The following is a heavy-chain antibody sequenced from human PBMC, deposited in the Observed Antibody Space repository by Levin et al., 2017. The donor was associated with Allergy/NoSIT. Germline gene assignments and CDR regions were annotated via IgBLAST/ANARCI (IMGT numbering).Heavy chain of an antibody. J-gene: IGHJ3*02. D-gene: IGHD2-2*01. Sequence: GASVKVSCKASGGTFSSYAISWVRQAPGQGLEWMGRIIPILGIANYAQKFQGRVTITADKSTSTAYMELSSLRSEDTAVYYCAREQMYCSSTSCLPYDAFDIWGQGTMVTVSS. CDR3: AREQMYCSSTSCLPYDAFDI. CDR2: IIPILGIA. CDR1: GGTFSSYA. V-gene: IGHV1-69*04.